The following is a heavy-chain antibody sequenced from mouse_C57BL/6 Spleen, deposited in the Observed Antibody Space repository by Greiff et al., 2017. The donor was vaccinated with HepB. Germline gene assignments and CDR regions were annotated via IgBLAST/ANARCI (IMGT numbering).Heavy chain of an antibody. CDR3: ARDEDYSNPFAY. CDR2: ISYDGSN. CDR1: GYSITSGYY. J-gene: IGHJ3*01. V-gene: IGHV3-6*01. D-gene: IGHD2-5*01. Sequence: EVQLQQSGPGLVKPSQSLSLTCSVTGYSITSGYYWNWIRQFPGNKLEWMGYISYDGSNNYNPSLKNRISITRDTSKNQFFLKLNSVTTEDTATYYCARDEDYSNPFAYWGQGTLVTVSA.